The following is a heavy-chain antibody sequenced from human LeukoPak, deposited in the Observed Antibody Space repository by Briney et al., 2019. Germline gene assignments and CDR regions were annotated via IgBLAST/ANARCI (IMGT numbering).Heavy chain of an antibody. V-gene: IGHV1-24*01. Sequence: ASVKVSCKVSGYTLTELSMHWVRQAPGKGLEWMGGFDPEDGETIYAQKFQGRVTMTEDTSTDTAYMELSSLRSEDTAVYYCATLIPVLRFLEWLVHWGQGTLVTVSS. J-gene: IGHJ5*02. CDR3: ATLIPVLRFLEWLVH. CDR2: FDPEDGET. D-gene: IGHD3-3*01. CDR1: GYTLTELS.